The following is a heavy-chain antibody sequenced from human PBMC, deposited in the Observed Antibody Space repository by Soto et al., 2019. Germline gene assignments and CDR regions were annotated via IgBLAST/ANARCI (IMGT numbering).Heavy chain of an antibody. Sequence: EEQLVESGGGLVQPGRSLRLSCAASGFTFDDYALNWVRQYPGKGLEWVSGISWNGGGMGYADSVKGRFTISRDNAKNFLYLQMNSLGTEDTAFYFCVKDTTSGTIFGVDSGAMDVWGRGTTVTVSS. CDR1: GFTFDDYA. CDR2: ISWNGGGM. V-gene: IGHV3-9*01. CDR3: VKDTTSGTIFGVDSGAMDV. D-gene: IGHD3-3*01. J-gene: IGHJ6*02.